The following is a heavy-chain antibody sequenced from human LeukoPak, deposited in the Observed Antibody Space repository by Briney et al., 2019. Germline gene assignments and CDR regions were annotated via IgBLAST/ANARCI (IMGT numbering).Heavy chain of an antibody. CDR2: IYAGRNT. Sequence: PSETLSLTCTVSGDSISNYYWSWIRQPAGKGLEWIGRIYAGRNTDHNPSLKSRVTMSLDSSRNQFSLRLTSVTAADTAVYYCAREHKDYDGDGYYYGHWGQGTLVTVSS. D-gene: IGHD2-21*02. J-gene: IGHJ4*02. CDR1: GDSISNYY. V-gene: IGHV4-4*07. CDR3: AREHKDYDGDGYYYGH.